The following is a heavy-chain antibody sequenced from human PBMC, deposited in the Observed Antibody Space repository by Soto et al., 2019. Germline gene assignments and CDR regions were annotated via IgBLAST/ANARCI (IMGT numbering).Heavy chain of an antibody. CDR1: GFPFSTYW. CDR3: ASQGLYYYGLDV. CDR2: INNDGSTT. V-gene: IGHV3-74*01. Sequence: VGSLRLSGAASGFPFSTYWMHWVRQAPGKGPVWVSRINNDGSTTRYADSVKGRFTISRDNAKNTLYLQMNSLRAEDTAVYYCASQGLYYYGLDVWGQGTTVTVSS. J-gene: IGHJ6*02.